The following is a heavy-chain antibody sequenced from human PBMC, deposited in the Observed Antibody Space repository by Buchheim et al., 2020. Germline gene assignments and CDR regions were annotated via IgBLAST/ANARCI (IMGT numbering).Heavy chain of an antibody. J-gene: IGHJ6*02. CDR2: ISYDGANK. CDR3: SRGGGLVLAYAMDV. D-gene: IGHD2-15*01. V-gene: IGHV3-30-3*01. CDR1: GFTFNNDA. Sequence: QVQVAESGGGVVQPGRSLRLSCTASGFTFNNDALHWVRQAPGKGLEWVALISYDGANKYYAESVKGRFTISRDNSKHTVSLQMDSLTTEDSAVYYCSRGGGLVLAYAMDVWGQGTT.